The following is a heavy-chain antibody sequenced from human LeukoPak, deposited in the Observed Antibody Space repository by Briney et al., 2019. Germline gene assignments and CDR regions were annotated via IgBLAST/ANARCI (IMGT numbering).Heavy chain of an antibody. D-gene: IGHD2-15*01. CDR2: TNHSGST. CDR1: GGSFSGYY. CDR3: ARLVVAATNYFDY. V-gene: IGHV4-34*01. J-gene: IGHJ4*02. Sequence: SETLSLTCAVYGGSFSGYYWSWIRQPPGKGLEWIGETNHSGSTNYNPSLKSRVTMSVDTSKNQFSLKVSSVTAADTAVYYCARLVVAATNYFDYWGQGTLVTVSS.